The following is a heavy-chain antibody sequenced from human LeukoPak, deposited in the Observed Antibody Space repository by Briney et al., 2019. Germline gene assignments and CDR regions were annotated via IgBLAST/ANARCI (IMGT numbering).Heavy chain of an antibody. CDR2: TRNKAKSYTT. CDR3: VRVGSTWSFDY. D-gene: IGHD6-6*01. V-gene: IGHV3-72*01. Sequence: GGSLRLSCAASGFTFSNYGMHWVRQAPGKGLEWVGRTRNKAKSYTTDYAASVRGRFTVSRDDSKSSLYLQMNSLKTEGTAVYYCVRVGSTWSFDYWGQGTLVTVSS. CDR1: GFTFSNYG. J-gene: IGHJ4*02.